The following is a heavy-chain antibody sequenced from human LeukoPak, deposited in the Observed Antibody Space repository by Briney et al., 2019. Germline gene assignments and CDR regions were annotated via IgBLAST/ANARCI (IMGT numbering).Heavy chain of an antibody. Sequence: GGSLRLSCAASGFTLPTYAMAWVRQAPGKGLEWVSSISGGAAGTYYAPSVKGRFTVSRDNDKNALYLQMDGLTAADTALYYCARVRGVGTHIWLLPWNLWGQGTLVSVSS. CDR2: ISGGAAGT. D-gene: IGHD2-21*02. V-gene: IGHV3-23*01. CDR1: GFTLPTYA. J-gene: IGHJ5*02. CDR3: ARVRGVGTHIWLLPWNL.